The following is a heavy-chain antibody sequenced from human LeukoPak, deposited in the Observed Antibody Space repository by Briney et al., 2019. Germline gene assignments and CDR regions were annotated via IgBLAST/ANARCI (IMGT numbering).Heavy chain of an antibody. CDR2: ISGFGGST. Sequence: GGSLRLSCAASGFIFDNYAMNWVRQAPGKGLEWLTGISGFGGSTYYADSVKGRFTISRDNSKNTLYLQMNSLRAEDTAVYYCAKDTGYDAPGLFDYWGQGTLVTVSS. CDR1: GFIFDNYA. J-gene: IGHJ4*02. CDR3: AKDTGYDAPGLFDY. D-gene: IGHD5-12*01. V-gene: IGHV3-23*01.